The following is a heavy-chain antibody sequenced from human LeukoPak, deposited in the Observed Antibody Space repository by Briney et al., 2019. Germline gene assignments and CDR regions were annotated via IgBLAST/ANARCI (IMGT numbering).Heavy chain of an antibody. Sequence: GGSLRLSCAASTFTFSSYAIHWVRQAPGKGLEYVSAISSNGGSTYYANSVKGRFTISRDNSKNTLYLQMGSLRAEDMAVYYCARADITGTSYYFDYWGQGTLVTVSS. CDR1: TFTFSSYA. J-gene: IGHJ4*02. CDR2: ISSNGGST. D-gene: IGHD1-20*01. CDR3: ARADITGTSYYFDY. V-gene: IGHV3-64*01.